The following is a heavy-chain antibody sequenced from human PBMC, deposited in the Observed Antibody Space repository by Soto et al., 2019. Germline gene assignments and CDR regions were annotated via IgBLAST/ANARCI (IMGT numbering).Heavy chain of an antibody. Sequence: PSETLSLTCTVSAGSITTSYWSWIRQPLGKALEWIGYISYRGSTNYNPSLKSRLTISIDTSKSQISLKLTSMTTADTAVYYCASSGIAGREVNNWLDPWGQGTLVTVYS. CDR2: ISYRGST. CDR1: AGSITTSY. V-gene: IGHV4-59*01. J-gene: IGHJ5*02. D-gene: IGHD6-6*01. CDR3: ASSGIAGREVNNWLDP.